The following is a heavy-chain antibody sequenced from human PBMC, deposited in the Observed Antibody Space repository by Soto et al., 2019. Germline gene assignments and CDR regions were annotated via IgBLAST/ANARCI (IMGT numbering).Heavy chain of an antibody. D-gene: IGHD6-13*01. J-gene: IGHJ4*02. Sequence: GGSLRLSCAVSGFTLSSSAMSWVRQAPGKGLEWVSVISNSGSATDYADSVKGRFTISRDNSKNTLLLQMNSLRAENTAVYYCAKKEGTAPGINYWGQGTLVTVSS. CDR3: AKKEGTAPGINY. CDR2: ISNSGSAT. V-gene: IGHV3-23*01. CDR1: GFTLSSSA.